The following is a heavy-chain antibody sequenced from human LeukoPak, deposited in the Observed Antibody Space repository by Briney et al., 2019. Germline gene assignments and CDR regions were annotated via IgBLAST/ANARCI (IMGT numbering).Heavy chain of an antibody. CDR3: ARSFYYDSSVPPGY. Sequence: SETLSLTCTVSGGSISSYYWSWIRQPPGKELEWIGYIYYSGSTNYNPFLKSRVTISVDTSKNQFSLKLSSVTAADTAVYYCARSFYYDSSVPPGYWGQGTLVTVSS. CDR2: IYYSGST. J-gene: IGHJ4*02. D-gene: IGHD3-22*01. V-gene: IGHV4-59*08. CDR1: GGSISSYY.